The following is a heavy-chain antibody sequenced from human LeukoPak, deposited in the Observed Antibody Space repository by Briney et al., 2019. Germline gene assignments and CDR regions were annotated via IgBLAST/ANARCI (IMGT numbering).Heavy chain of an antibody. V-gene: IGHV3-7*03. CDR1: GFTFSTYW. CDR2: IKRDGSEK. CDR3: PRVYTGNRWHFDY. D-gene: IGHD2-2*02. J-gene: IGHJ4*02. Sequence: AGVSLRLSCAASGFTFSTYWMSWVRQAPGKGLECVANIKRDGSEKYYVDSVKGRFTIFRDDAKSSLYLQMNSLRAEDTAVYFCPRVYTGNRWHFDYWGQGTLVTVSS.